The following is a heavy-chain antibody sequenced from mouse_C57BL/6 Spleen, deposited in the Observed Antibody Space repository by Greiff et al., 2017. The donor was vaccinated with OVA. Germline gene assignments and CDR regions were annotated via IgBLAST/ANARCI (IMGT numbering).Heavy chain of an antibody. V-gene: IGHV1-59*01. CDR1: GYTFTSYW. D-gene: IGHD1-1*01. Sequence: QVQLKQPGAELVRPGTSVKLSCKASGYTFTSYWMHWVKQRPGQGLEWIGVIDPSDSYTNYNQKFKGKATLTVDTSSSTAYMQLSSLTSEDSAVYYCASYGSSSDYWGQGTTLTVSS. CDR3: ASYGSSSDY. J-gene: IGHJ2*01. CDR2: IDPSDSYT.